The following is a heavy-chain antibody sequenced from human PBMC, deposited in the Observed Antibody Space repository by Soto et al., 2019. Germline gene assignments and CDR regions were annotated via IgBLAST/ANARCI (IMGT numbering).Heavy chain of an antibody. V-gene: IGHV4-39*01. Sequence: QLQLQESGPGLVKPSETLSLTCTVSGDSISSGGYYWGWIRQPPGKGLEWIGSIHYSGNTFYNPSLTMRVIISSDTSRKEFSLRLQSVTAEDTAVYYCVSRIGSGYAMDVWGQGTTVTVSS. CDR3: VSRIGSGYAMDV. CDR1: GDSISSGGYY. J-gene: IGHJ6*02. D-gene: IGHD2-21*01. CDR2: IHYSGNT.